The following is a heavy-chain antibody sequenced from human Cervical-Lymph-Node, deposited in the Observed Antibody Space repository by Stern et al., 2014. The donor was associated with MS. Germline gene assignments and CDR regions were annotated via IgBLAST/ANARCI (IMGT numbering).Heavy chain of an antibody. CDR1: GDSVNSGSHY. Sequence: QLQLQESGPGLVKPSQTLSLSCTVSGDSVNSGSHYWTWVRQQPGQGLEWIGYIYSSGTTYYNPSLQSRLTISVDTSKNWSSLKLRSVTAADTAVYYCARDRGYCSSTSCTDALDIWGQGTRVTVSS. J-gene: IGHJ3*02. V-gene: IGHV4-31*03. D-gene: IGHD2-2*01. CDR2: IYSSGTT. CDR3: ARDRGYCSSTSCTDALDI.